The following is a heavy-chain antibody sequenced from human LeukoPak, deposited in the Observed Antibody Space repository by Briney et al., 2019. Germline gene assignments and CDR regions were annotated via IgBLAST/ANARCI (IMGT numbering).Heavy chain of an antibody. CDR1: GGTFSSYA. CDR3: AREGSSGPPRVWFDP. D-gene: IGHD3-22*01. CDR2: IIPIFGTA. J-gene: IGHJ5*02. Sequence: GASVKVSCKASGGTFSSYAISWVRQAPGQGLEWMGGIIPIFGTANYAQKFQGRVTITADESTSTAYMELSSLRSEDTAVYYCAREGSSGPPRVWFDPWGQGTLVTVSS. V-gene: IGHV1-69*13.